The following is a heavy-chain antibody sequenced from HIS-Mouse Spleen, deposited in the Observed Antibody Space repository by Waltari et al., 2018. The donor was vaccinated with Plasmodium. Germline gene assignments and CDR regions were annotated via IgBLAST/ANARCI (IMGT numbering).Heavy chain of an antibody. CDR3: ARDHNWNYDY. J-gene: IGHJ4*02. CDR2: ISSSSSYK. Sequence: EVQLVESGGGLVKPGGSLRLSCAASGITFSSYSMNWVRQAPGKGREWFSSISSSSSYKYYAASVKGRLTISRDNAKNSLYLQMNSLRAEDTAVYYCARDHNWNYDYWGQGTLVTVSS. D-gene: IGHD1-7*01. V-gene: IGHV3-21*01. CDR1: GITFSSYS.